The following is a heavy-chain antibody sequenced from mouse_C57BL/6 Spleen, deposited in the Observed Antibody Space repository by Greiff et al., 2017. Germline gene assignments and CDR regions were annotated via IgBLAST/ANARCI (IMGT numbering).Heavy chain of an antibody. V-gene: IGHV1-81*01. CDR1: GYTFTSYG. CDR2: IYPRSGNT. J-gene: IGHJ3*01. CDR3: ARGGQGFAY. D-gene: IGHD3-3*01. Sequence: VKLVESGAELARPGASVKLSCKASGYTFTSYGISWVKQRTGPGLEWIGEIYPRSGNTYYNERFKGKATLTADKSSSTAYMELRSLTSEDSAVYFCARGGQGFAYWGQGTLVTVSA.